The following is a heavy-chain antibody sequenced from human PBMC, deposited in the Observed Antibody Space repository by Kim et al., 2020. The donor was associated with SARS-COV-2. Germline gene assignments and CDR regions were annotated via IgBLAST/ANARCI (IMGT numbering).Heavy chain of an antibody. Sequence: YAAAVKGRFTISKDNSKNTLYLKMNRLGDEDTAVYYCAMLYYDVWSGYDYWGQGTLVTVSS. CDR3: AMLYYDVWSGYDY. J-gene: IGHJ4*02. V-gene: IGHV3-66*01. D-gene: IGHD3-3*01.